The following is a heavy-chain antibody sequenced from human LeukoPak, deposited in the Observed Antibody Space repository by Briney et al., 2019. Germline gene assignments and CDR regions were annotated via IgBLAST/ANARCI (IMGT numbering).Heavy chain of an antibody. D-gene: IGHD3-22*01. Sequence: SVKVSCKASGGTSSSYAISWVRQAPGQGLEWMGGIIPIFGTANYAQKFQGRVTITADESTSTAYVELSSLRSEDTAVYYCARDLYYYDSSGYYRLDYWGQGTLVTVSS. CDR3: ARDLYYYDSSGYYRLDY. CDR1: GGTSSSYA. V-gene: IGHV1-69*13. CDR2: IIPIFGTA. J-gene: IGHJ4*02.